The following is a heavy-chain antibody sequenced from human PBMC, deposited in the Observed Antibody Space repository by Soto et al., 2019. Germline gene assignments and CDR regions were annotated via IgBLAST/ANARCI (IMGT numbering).Heavy chain of an antibody. Sequence: EVQLVESGGDLVKPGGSLRLSCAASGFIFTNAWMNWVRQAPGKGLEWVGRIKSKTDGGTADYAAPVKGRFTILRDDSEKTLYLQMKSLRTEDTAVYYCLKGGTYYSSKDGYWGQGTLVTVSS. CDR3: LKGGTYYSSKDGY. CDR2: IKSKTDGGTA. J-gene: IGHJ4*02. D-gene: IGHD1-26*01. CDR1: GFIFTNAW. V-gene: IGHV3-15*07.